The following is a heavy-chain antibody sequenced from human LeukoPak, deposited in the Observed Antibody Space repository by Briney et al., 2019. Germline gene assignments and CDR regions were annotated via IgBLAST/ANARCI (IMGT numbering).Heavy chain of an antibody. CDR3: ARVYYDSSGYPGSY. V-gene: IGHV1-8*01. D-gene: IGHD3-22*01. Sequence: ASVKVSCKASGYTFTCYDINWVRQATGQGLEWMGWMNPNSGNTGYAQKFQGRVTMTRNTSISTAYMELSSLRSEDTAVYYCARVYYDSSGYPGSYWGQGTLVTVSS. CDR1: GYTFTCYD. CDR2: MNPNSGNT. J-gene: IGHJ4*02.